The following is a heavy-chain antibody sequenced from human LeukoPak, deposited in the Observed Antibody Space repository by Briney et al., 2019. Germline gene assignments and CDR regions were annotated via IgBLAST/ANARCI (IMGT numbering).Heavy chain of an antibody. CDR1: GFTLSSYA. Sequence: GGSLRLSCAASGFTLSSYAMSWVRQGPGKGLEWVSAISVSGNTSHADSVKGRFTISRDSSKNTLYLQMNRLRAGDAAVYYCAKAPVTTCSGAYCYPFDYWSQGTLVTVSS. V-gene: IGHV3-23*01. D-gene: IGHD2-15*01. J-gene: IGHJ4*02. CDR2: ISVSGNT. CDR3: AKAPVTTCSGAYCYPFDY.